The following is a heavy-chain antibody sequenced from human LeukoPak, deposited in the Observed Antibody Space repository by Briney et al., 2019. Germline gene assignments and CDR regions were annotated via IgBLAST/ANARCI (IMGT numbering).Heavy chain of an antibody. J-gene: IGHJ4*02. CDR2: ISSSSSYI. D-gene: IGHD3-22*01. CDR3: ARAKRYYDSSGSSSYYFDY. CDR1: GFTFSSYS. Sequence: PGGSLRLSCAASGFTFSSYSMNWVRQAPGKGLEWVSSISSSSSYIYYADSVKGRFTISRDNVKNSLYLQMNSLRAEDTAVYYCARAKRYYDSSGSSSYYFDYWGQGTLVTVSS. V-gene: IGHV3-21*01.